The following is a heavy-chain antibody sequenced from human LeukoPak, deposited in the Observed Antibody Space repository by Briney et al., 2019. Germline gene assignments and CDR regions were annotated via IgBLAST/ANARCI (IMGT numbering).Heavy chain of an antibody. CDR2: IYTSGST. V-gene: IGHV4-4*07. CDR3: ARDVGAGSTSFIPADY. Sequence: SETLSLTCTVSGGSISSYYWSWIRQPAGKGLERIGRIYTSGSTNYNPSLKSRVTMSVDTSKNQFSLKLSSVTAADTAVYYCARDVGAGSTSFIPADYWGQGTLVTVSS. D-gene: IGHD2-2*01. J-gene: IGHJ4*02. CDR1: GGSISSYY.